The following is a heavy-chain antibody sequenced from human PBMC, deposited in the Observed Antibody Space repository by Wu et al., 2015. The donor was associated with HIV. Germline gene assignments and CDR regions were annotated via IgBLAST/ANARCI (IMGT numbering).Heavy chain of an antibody. V-gene: IGHV1-18*01. D-gene: IGHD3-22*01. CDR2: ISAYNGNT. J-gene: IGHJ3*02. CDR3: AREGYYYDSSGYYTVDAFDI. Sequence: QVQLVQSGAEVKKPGASVKVSCKASGYTFTSYGISWVRQAPGQGLEWMGWISAYNGNTNYAQKLQGRVTMTTDTSTSTAYMELRSLRSDDTAVYYCAREGYYYDSSGYYTVDAFDIWGQGTMVTVSS. CDR1: GYTFTSYG.